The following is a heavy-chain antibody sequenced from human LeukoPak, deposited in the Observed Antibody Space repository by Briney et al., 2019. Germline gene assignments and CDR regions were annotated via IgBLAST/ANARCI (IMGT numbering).Heavy chain of an antibody. CDR2: INHSGST. D-gene: IGHD6-13*01. CDR3: ARLAQNVWGKQQLVNYYFDY. CDR1: GGSFSGYY. V-gene: IGHV4-34*01. J-gene: IGHJ4*02. Sequence: PSETLSLTCAVYGGSFSGYYWSWIRQPPVKGLEWIGEINHSGSTNYNPSLKSRVTISVDTSKNQFSLKLSSVTAADTAVYYCARLAQNVWGKQQLVNYYFDYWGQGTLVTVSS.